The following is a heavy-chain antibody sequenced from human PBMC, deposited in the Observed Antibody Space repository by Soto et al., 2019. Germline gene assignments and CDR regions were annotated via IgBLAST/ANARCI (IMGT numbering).Heavy chain of an antibody. J-gene: IGHJ6*02. CDR1: GYTLTELS. D-gene: IGHD3-3*01. CDR2: FDPEDGET. CDR3: ATGKRTYYDFWSGYYYYYYGMDV. Sequence: ASVKVSCKVSGYTLTELSMHWVRQAPGKGLEWMGGFDPEDGETIYAQKFQGRVTMTEDTSTDTAYMELSSLRSEDTAVYYCATGKRTYYDFWSGYYYYYYGMDVWGQGTTVTVSS. V-gene: IGHV1-24*01.